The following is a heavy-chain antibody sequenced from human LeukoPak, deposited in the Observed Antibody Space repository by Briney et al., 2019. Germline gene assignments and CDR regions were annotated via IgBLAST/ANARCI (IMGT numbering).Heavy chain of an antibody. CDR3: ARDLLNYDILTGYYHDAFDI. J-gene: IGHJ3*02. CDR2: IYYSGST. V-gene: IGHV4-59*01. Sequence: PSETLSLTCAVHGESLNDYYWSWIRQSPGKGLEWIGYIYYSGSTNYNPSLKSRVTISVDTSKNQFSLKLSSVTAADTAVYYCARDLLNYDILTGYYHDAFDIWGQGTMVTVSS. CDR1: GESLNDYY. D-gene: IGHD3-9*01.